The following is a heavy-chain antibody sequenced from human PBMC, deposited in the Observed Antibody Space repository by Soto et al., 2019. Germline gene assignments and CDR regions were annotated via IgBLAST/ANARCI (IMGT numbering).Heavy chain of an antibody. V-gene: IGHV4-30-2*01. CDR3: ARGLWDDVFQY. CDR2: VHHTGST. D-gene: IGHD1-1*01. Sequence: SETLSLTCAVSGGSIISGGYSLTCIRQPPGKGLEWIGYVHHTGSTTYNPSLKTRVNISVDRPNNQFFLTLTSATAADSAIYYCARGLWDDVFQYWGRGILVTVSS. J-gene: IGHJ1*01. CDR1: GGSIISGGYS.